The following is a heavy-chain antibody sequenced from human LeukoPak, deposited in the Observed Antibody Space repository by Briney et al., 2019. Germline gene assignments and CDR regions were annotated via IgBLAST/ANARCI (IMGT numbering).Heavy chain of an antibody. V-gene: IGHV1-18*01. D-gene: IGHD6-13*01. CDR3: TRNSSSWFSS. Sequence: ASVKVSCKTSGYTFTSSGISWVRQAPGQGLEWMGRVNVYNIYAYYAQKFQGRVTMTTDTSASTAYMELRSLRSDDTAIYYCTRNSSSWFSSWGQGTLVTVSS. J-gene: IGHJ5*02. CDR2: VNVYNIYA. CDR1: GYTFTSSG.